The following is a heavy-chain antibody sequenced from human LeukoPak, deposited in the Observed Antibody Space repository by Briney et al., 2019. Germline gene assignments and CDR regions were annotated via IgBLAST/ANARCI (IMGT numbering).Heavy chain of an antibody. D-gene: IGHD3-22*01. CDR2: ISWDGGST. V-gene: IGHV3-43D*03. CDR3: AKDRYDSSGYLDY. Sequence: GGSLRLSCAASGFTSDDYAMHWVRHAPGKGLEWVSLISWDGGSTYYADSVKGRFTISRDNSKNSLYLQMNSLRAEDTALYYCAKDRYDSSGYLDYWGQGTLVTVSS. CDR1: GFTSDDYA. J-gene: IGHJ4*02.